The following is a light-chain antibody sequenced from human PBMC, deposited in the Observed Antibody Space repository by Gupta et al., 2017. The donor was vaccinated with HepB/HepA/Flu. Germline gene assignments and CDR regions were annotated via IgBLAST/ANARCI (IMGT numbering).Light chain of an antibody. Sequence: ELVLPQSPATLSLSPGERATLSCRASQSVSSYLAWYQKKPGQAPRLLIYDASNRATGIPARFSGSGSGTDFTLTISSLEPEDFAVYYCQQRSNWPLTFGGGTKVEIK. J-gene: IGKJ4*01. V-gene: IGKV3-11*01. CDR3: QQRSNWPLT. CDR2: DAS. CDR1: QSVSSY.